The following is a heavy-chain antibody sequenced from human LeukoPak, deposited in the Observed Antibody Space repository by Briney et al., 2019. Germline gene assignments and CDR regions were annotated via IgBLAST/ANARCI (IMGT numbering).Heavy chain of an antibody. D-gene: IGHD5-18*01. Sequence: GGSLRLSCAASGFTFSSYSMNWVRQAPGEGLEWVSYISSSSSTIYYADSVKGRFTISRDNAKNSLYLQMNSLRAEDTAVYYCARVRRGGGYSYGYGGTFDYWGQGTLVTVSS. CDR2: ISSSSSTI. CDR3: ARVRRGGGYSYGYGGTFDY. J-gene: IGHJ4*02. V-gene: IGHV3-48*01. CDR1: GFTFSSYS.